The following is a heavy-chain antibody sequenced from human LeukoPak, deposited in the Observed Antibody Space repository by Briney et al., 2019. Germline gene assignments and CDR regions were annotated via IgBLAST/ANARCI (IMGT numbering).Heavy chain of an antibody. Sequence: PSETLSLTCTVSGGSISSYYWSWIRQPPGKGLEWIGYIYYRGSTNYNPSLKSRVTISVDTSKNQFSLKLSSVTAADTAVYYCARYVYYYYYMDVWGKGTTVTVSS. CDR3: ARYVYYYYYMDV. CDR2: IYYRGST. V-gene: IGHV4-59*01. D-gene: IGHD3-10*02. CDR1: GGSISSYY. J-gene: IGHJ6*03.